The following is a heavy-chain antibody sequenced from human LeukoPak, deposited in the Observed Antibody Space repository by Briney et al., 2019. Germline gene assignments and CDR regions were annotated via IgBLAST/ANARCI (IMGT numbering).Heavy chain of an antibody. V-gene: IGHV3-23*01. CDR3: VKDRCDRTTCPEV. CDR1: GFTFSTYA. Sequence: EGSLRLSCAASGFTFSTYAMSWVRQAPGEGLEWVSGISGSGGSTYYTDSVKGRFTISRDNSKNTLHLQMSSLRAEDTALYYCVKDRCDRTTCPEVWGQGTLVTVSS. D-gene: IGHD2-2*01. CDR2: ISGSGGST. J-gene: IGHJ4*02.